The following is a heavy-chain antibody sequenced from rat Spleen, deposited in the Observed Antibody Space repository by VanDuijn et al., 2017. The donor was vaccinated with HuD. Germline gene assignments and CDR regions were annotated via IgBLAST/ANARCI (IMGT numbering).Heavy chain of an antibody. CDR1: GFTFSNYY. CDR3: ANAEFGVGWFAS. Sequence: EVQLVESGGGLVQPGRSLKLSCAASGFTFSNYYMAWVRQAPTKGLEWVAAISYDGSRTYYPDPVKGRFTISRDDPTGTLYLQMDSLRSEDTATYYCANAEFGVGWFASWGQGTLVTVSS. D-gene: IGHD4-3*01. CDR2: ISYDGSRT. V-gene: IGHV5-7*01. J-gene: IGHJ3*01.